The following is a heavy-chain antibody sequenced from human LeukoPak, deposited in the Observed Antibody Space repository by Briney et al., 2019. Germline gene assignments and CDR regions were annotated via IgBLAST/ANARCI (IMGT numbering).Heavy chain of an antibody. CDR2: INPNSGGT. V-gene: IGHV1-2*04. J-gene: IGHJ4*02. CDR1: GYTFTGYY. Sequence: GASVTVSCKASGYTFTGYYMHWVRQAPGQGLEWMGWINPNSGGTNYAQKFQGWVTMTRDTSISTAYMELSRLRSDDTAVYYCARGPATKITIFGPQMGYFDYWGQGTLVTVSS. D-gene: IGHD3-3*01. CDR3: ARGPATKITIFGPQMGYFDY.